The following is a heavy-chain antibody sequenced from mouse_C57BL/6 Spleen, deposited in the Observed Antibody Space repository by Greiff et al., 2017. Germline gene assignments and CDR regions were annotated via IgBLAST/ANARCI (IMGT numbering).Heavy chain of an antibody. V-gene: IGHV1-52*01. J-gene: IGHJ2*01. D-gene: IGHD2-5*01. CDR3: ARGYSNYRDY. CDR2: IDPSDSET. CDR1: GYTFTSYW. Sequence: QVQLQQPGAELVRPGSSVKLSCKASGYTFTSYWMHWVKQRPIQGLEWIGNIDPSDSETNYNQKFKDKATLTVDKSSSTAYMQLSSLTSEDSAVYYCARGYSNYRDYWGQGTTLTVSS.